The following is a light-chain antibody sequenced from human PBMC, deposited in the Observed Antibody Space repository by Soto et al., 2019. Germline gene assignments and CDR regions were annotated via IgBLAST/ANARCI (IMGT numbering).Light chain of an antibody. CDR3: QKYNSAPWG. Sequence: DIQMTHSPSSLSASVGDRITITCRASRSISSYLNWYQQKPGKVPKLLLYAASTLQSGVPSRFSGSLYGTDFNLTISSLQPEDVATYDCQKYNSAPWGFGQGTKVDI. J-gene: IGKJ1*01. CDR2: AAS. CDR1: RSISSY. V-gene: IGKV1-27*01.